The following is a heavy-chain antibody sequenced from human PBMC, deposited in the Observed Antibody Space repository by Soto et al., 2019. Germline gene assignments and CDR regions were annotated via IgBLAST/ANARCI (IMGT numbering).Heavy chain of an antibody. CDR1: GGSISSSTW. CDR2: IFHSGST. Sequence: PSETLSLTCTVSGGSISSSTWWTWVRQPPGKGLEWIGEIFHSGSTNYNPSLKSRVTISLDKSENQFSLNLSSVTAADTAVYYCASPVASWIDFWGQGTLVTVSS. V-gene: IGHV4-4*02. CDR3: ASPVASWIDF. D-gene: IGHD3-3*02. J-gene: IGHJ4*02.